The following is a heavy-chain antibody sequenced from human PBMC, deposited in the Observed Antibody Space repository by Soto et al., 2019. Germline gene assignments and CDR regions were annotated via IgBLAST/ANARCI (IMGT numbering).Heavy chain of an antibody. J-gene: IGHJ4*02. CDR2: ISSDGNHQ. V-gene: IGHV3-30*03. CDR3: SRGTYYPQSSGLHADY. D-gene: IGHD3-22*01. Sequence: GGFLRLSCATSGFMFNDYAMYWVRQAPGQGLEWVAMISSDGNHQFYVDNVRGRFTVSRDNSKNTLNLQMNSLRPEDTAVYYCSRGTYYPQSSGLHADYWGPGTVVTVSS. CDR1: GFMFNDYA.